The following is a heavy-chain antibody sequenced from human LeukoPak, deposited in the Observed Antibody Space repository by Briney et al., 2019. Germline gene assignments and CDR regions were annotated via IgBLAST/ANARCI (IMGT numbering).Heavy chain of an antibody. CDR2: IYYSGST. D-gene: IGHD6-13*01. CDR1: GGSISSYY. Sequence: SETRSLTCTVSGGSISSYYRSWIRQPPEKGMEWIGYIYYSGSTNYNPSLKSRVTISVDTSKNQFSLKLSSVTAADTAVYYCARDRGAAAENWFDPWGQGTLVTVSS. CDR3: ARDRGAAAENWFDP. J-gene: IGHJ5*02. V-gene: IGHV4-59*01.